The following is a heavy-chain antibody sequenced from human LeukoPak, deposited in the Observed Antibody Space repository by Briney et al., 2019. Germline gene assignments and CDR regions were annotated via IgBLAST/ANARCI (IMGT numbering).Heavy chain of an antibody. Sequence: SETLSLTCTVSGGSISSYYWSWIRQPAGKGLEWIGRIFSSGSTNYNPSLKSRVTISVDKSKNQFSLKLSSVTAADTAVYYCAREGSSSWYIDYWGQGTLVTVSS. CDR3: AREGSSSWYIDY. V-gene: IGHV4-4*07. J-gene: IGHJ4*02. D-gene: IGHD6-13*01. CDR1: GGSISSYY. CDR2: IFSSGST.